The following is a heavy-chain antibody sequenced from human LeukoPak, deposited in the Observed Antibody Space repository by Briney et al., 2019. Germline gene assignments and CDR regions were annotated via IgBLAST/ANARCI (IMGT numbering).Heavy chain of an antibody. Sequence: QPGGSLRLSCAASGFTFSIYWMHWVRQAPGKGLVWVSRINSDGSSTSYADSVEGRFTISRDNAKNTLYLQMSSLRAEDTAVYYCARAGAPLSYYFMDVWGKGTTVTVSS. V-gene: IGHV3-74*01. D-gene: IGHD1-26*01. CDR2: INSDGSST. CDR3: ARAGAPLSYYFMDV. CDR1: GFTFSIYW. J-gene: IGHJ6*03.